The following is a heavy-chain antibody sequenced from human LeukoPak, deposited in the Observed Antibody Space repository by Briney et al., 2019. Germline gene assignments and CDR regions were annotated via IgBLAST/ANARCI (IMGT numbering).Heavy chain of an antibody. CDR2: ICYSGST. Sequence: SETLSLTCTVSGGSTSSSSYCGGWIRQPPGXGXXXXGSICYSGSTFYNPSLKSRVTLSVDTSKNQFSLKLSSVTAADTAVYYCARTENYIPEDWFDPWGQGTLVTVSS. J-gene: IGHJ5*02. CDR3: ARTENYIPEDWFDP. CDR1: GGSTSSSSYC. D-gene: IGHD5-24*01. V-gene: IGHV4-39*01.